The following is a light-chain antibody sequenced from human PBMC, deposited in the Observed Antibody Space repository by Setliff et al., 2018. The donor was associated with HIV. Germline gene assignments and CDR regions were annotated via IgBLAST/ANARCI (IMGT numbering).Light chain of an antibody. CDR3: SSYTSNSTDV. CDR1: SSDVGTYNA. Sequence: QSALTQPASVSGSPGQSITISCTGTSSDVGTYNAVYWYQQHPGKAPKLMIYDVSTRPSGVSNRFSGSKSGNTASLTISGLQTEDEAGYYCSSYTSNSTDVFGTGTKVTVL. J-gene: IGLJ1*01. CDR2: DVS. V-gene: IGLV2-14*01.